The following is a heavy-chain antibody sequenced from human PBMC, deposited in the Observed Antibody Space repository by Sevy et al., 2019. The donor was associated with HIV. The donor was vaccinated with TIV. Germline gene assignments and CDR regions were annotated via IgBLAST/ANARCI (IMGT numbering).Heavy chain of an antibody. V-gene: IGHV3-30*03. Sequence: GGSLRLSCAASGVTFSSYGIHWVRQAPGKGLEWVAVISYDGSKKNYAESMKGRFTISRDNSKNTLYLEMSSLRPEDTAVDYCAYSSGVYGYYYGMDDWGQGTTVTVSS. D-gene: IGHD2-15*01. CDR1: GVTFSSYG. CDR2: ISYDGSKK. J-gene: IGHJ6*02. CDR3: AYSSGVYGYYYGMDD.